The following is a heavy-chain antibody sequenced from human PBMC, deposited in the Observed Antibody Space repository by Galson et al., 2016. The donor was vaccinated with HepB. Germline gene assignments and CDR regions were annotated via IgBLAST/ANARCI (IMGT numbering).Heavy chain of an antibody. CDR2: ISDDGSNK. CDR1: GFIFNNYA. V-gene: IGHV3-30-3*01. J-gene: IGHJ4*02. Sequence: SLRLSCAASGFIFNNYAIHWVRQAPGKGLEWVAVISDDGSNKYYADSAKGRFTISRDNSKNTLYLQMNSLRAEDTAVFYCARDDFWTGPPSASFSFDYWGQGTLVTVSS. CDR3: ARDDFWTGPPSASFSFDY. D-gene: IGHD3/OR15-3a*01.